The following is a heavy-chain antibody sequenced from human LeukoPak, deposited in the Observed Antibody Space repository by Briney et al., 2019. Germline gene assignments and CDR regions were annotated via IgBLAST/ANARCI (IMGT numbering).Heavy chain of an antibody. V-gene: IGHV3-48*02. CDR2: ISSRGTTV. Sequence: GGPLRLSCEASGFTFSSYRMNWARQAPGKGLEWVSYISSRGTTVYYADSVKGRFTISRDNAKNSLYLQMNSLRDEDTAVYYCVMVRGVSFDYWGQGTLVTVSS. CDR1: GFTFSSYR. CDR3: VMVRGVSFDY. J-gene: IGHJ4*02. D-gene: IGHD3-10*01.